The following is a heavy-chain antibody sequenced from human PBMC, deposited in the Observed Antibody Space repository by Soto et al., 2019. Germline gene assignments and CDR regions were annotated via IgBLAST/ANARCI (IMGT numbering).Heavy chain of an antibody. CDR2: SSDSGRS. V-gene: IGHV4-31*03. CDR3: ASTTLCDIFTSYYSLSDY. CDR1: GGSISSGSFY. Sequence: QVQLQESGPGLVKPSQTLTLTCTVSGGSISSGSFYWSRIRQHPGKGLEWIGHSSDSGRSYYNPSRNSRVTISTDTSKQRCSLKVSAVTAADTAMYICASTTLCDIFTSYYSLSDYWGHRTLVTVSS. D-gene: IGHD3-9*01. J-gene: IGHJ4*01.